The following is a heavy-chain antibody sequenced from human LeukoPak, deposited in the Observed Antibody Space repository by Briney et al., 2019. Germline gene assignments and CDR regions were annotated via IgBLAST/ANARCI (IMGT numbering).Heavy chain of an antibody. D-gene: IGHD5-24*01. J-gene: IGHJ4*02. CDR2: ISYDGNNK. CDR3: AKEGRSLQTY. V-gene: IGHV3-30-3*01. CDR1: GFTFSSYA. Sequence: GGSLRLSCAASGFTFSSYAMHWVRQAPGKGLEWVALISYDGNNKYYADSVKGRFIISRDNSKNTLYLQMNSLRVEDTAVYYCAKEGRSLQTYWGQGTLVTVSS.